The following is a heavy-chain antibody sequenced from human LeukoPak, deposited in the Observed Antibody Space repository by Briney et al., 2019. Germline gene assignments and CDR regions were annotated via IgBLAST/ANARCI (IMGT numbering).Heavy chain of an antibody. CDR2: INPNSGGT. D-gene: IGHD6-19*01. J-gene: IGHJ3*02. CDR3: ARVRKVAVAGIQANDAFDI. V-gene: IGHV1-2*02. CDR1: GYTFTGYY. Sequence: ASVKVSCKASGYTFTGYYMHWVRQAPGQGLEWMGWINPNSGGTNYAQKFQGRVTMTRDTSISTAYMELSRLRSDGTAVYYCARVRKVAVAGIQANDAFDIWGQGTMVTVSS.